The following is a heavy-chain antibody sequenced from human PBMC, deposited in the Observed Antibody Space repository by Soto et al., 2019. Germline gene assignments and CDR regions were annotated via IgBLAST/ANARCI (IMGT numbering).Heavy chain of an antibody. J-gene: IGHJ4*02. D-gene: IGHD6-19*01. Sequence: PGGSLRLSCAASGFTFSSYGMHWVRQAPGKGLEWVAVISYDGSNKYYADSVKGRFTISRDNSKNTLYLQMNSLRAEDTAVYYCAKVSSSGPFPDFWGKGTLVPVSS. V-gene: IGHV3-30*18. CDR3: AKVSSSGPFPDF. CDR1: GFTFSSYG. CDR2: ISYDGSNK.